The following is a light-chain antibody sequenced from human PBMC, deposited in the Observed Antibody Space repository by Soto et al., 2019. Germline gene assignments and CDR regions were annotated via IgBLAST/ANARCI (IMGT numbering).Light chain of an antibody. CDR1: SSDVGGYNA. Sequence: QSALTQPASVSGSPGQSITISCTGTSSDVGGYNAVSWYQQHPGKAPKLMIYDVSNRPSGVSDRFSGSKSGSTASLTISGLKAEDEADYYCSSYTRSSLYVFGTGTKVTVL. CDR3: SSYTRSSLYV. CDR2: DVS. V-gene: IGLV2-14*01. J-gene: IGLJ1*01.